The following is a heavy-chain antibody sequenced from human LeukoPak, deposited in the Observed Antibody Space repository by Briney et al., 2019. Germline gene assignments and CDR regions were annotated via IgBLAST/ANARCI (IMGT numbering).Heavy chain of an antibody. V-gene: IGHV1-69*13. CDR3: ASVVPAAIEAYYYGMDV. J-gene: IGHJ6*02. D-gene: IGHD2-2*02. CDR1: GGTFSSYA. CDR2: IVPIFGTA. Sequence: SVKVSCKASGGTFSSYAISWVRQAPGQGLEWMGGIVPIFGTANYAQKFQGRVTITADESTSTAYMELSSLRSEDTAVYYCASVVPAAIEAYYYGMDVWGQGTTVTVSS.